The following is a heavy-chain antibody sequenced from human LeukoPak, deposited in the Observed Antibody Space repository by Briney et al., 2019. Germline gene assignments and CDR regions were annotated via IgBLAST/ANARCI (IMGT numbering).Heavy chain of an antibody. Sequence: ASVKVSCKASGYTFTGYYLHWVRQAPGQGLEWMGWINPNSGVTNYAQKFQGRVTMTRDTSINTAYMELSRLRSDDTAVYHCARDLTMFVVVPGYWGQGTLVTVSS. D-gene: IGHD3-10*02. V-gene: IGHV1-2*02. CDR2: INPNSGVT. CDR1: GYTFTGYY. CDR3: ARDLTMFVVVPGY. J-gene: IGHJ4*02.